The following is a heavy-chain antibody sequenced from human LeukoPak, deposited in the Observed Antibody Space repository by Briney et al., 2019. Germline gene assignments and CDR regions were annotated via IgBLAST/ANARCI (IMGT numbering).Heavy chain of an antibody. CDR2: INAGNGNT. V-gene: IGHV1/OR15-3*02. Sequence: ASVKVSCKASGYTFTGYYMHWVRQAPGQGLEWMGWINAGNGNTKYSQKFQGRVTITRDTSASTAYMELSSLRSEDTAVYYCATDTTSMVRGLDYWGQGTLVTVSS. CDR1: GYTFTGYY. J-gene: IGHJ4*02. D-gene: IGHD3-10*01. CDR3: ATDTTSMVRGLDY.